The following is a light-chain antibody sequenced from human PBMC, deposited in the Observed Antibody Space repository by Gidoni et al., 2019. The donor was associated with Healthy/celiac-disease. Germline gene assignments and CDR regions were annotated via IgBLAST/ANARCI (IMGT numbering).Light chain of an antibody. CDR1: SSDVGGYNY. Sequence: QSALTQPASVSGSTGQTITISCTGTSSDVGGYNYVSWYQQHPGKAPKLMIYDVSNRPSGVSTRFSGSKSANTASLTISGLQAEDEADYYCSSYISRSAYWVFGGGTKLTVL. CDR2: DVS. CDR3: SSYISRSAYWV. V-gene: IGLV2-14*03. J-gene: IGLJ3*02.